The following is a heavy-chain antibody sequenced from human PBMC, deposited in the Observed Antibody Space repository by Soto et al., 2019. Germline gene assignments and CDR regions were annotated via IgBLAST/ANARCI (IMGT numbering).Heavy chain of an antibody. V-gene: IGHV1-2*04. CDR2: TNPNSGGT. Sequence: ASVKVSCKASGYTFTGYYMHWVRQAPGQGLEWMGWTNPNSGGTNYAQKFQGWVTMTRDTSISTAYMELSRLRSDDTAVYYCARVAAAGFGYYYYGKDVWRQGTTVTISS. CDR3: ARVAAAGFGYYYYGKDV. D-gene: IGHD6-13*01. J-gene: IGHJ6*02. CDR1: GYTFTGYY.